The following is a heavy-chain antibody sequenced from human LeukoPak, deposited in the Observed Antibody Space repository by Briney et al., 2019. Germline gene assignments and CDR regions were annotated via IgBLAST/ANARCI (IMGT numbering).Heavy chain of an antibody. CDR3: ARVGGNPDY. D-gene: IGHD4-23*01. Sequence: PGGSLRLSCAASGFTFSSYAMHWVRQAPGKGLEWVANVKQDGGEKFYVDSVKGRFTISRDNANNSLFLQINSLRVEDTAVYYCARVGGNPDYWGQGTLVTVSS. CDR2: VKQDGGEK. CDR1: GFTFSSYA. V-gene: IGHV3-7*04. J-gene: IGHJ4*02.